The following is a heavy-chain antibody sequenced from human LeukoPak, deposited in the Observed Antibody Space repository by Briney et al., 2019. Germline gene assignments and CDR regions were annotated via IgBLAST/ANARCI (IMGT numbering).Heavy chain of an antibody. Sequence: PGGSLRLFCAASGFTFSSYGMHWVRQAPGKGLEWVAFIRYDGSNKYYADSVKGRFTISRDNSKNTLYLQMNSLRAEDTAVYYCASEVGATGDYWGQGTLVTVSS. CDR3: ASEVGATGDY. D-gene: IGHD1-26*01. CDR2: IRYDGSNK. V-gene: IGHV3-30*02. J-gene: IGHJ4*02. CDR1: GFTFSSYG.